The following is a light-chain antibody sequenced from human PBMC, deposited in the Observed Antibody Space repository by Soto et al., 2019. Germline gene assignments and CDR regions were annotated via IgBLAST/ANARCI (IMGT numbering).Light chain of an antibody. CDR2: CAS. J-gene: IGKJ2*01. CDR1: QSVNNN. Sequence: EIILTQSPASLSVSPGERATLSCRASQSVNNNLAWYQQKPGQAPRLLIYCASTRATGIPGRFRGSGSGTEVTLTITSLQSEDFAVYFCQQYNNLPPDTFGQGTKLEIK. CDR3: QQYNNLPPDT. V-gene: IGKV3-15*01.